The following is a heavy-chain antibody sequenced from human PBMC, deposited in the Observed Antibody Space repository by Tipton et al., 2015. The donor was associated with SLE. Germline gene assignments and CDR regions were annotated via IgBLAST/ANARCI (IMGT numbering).Heavy chain of an antibody. CDR3: ARVTREGGYYYYYGMDV. CDR1: GGSITSYY. Sequence: TLSLTCTVAGGSITSYYWSWIRQPPGKGLEWIGYIYHSGSTNYNPSLKSRVTISVDTSKNQFSLKLSSVTAADTAVYYCARVTREGGYYYYYGMDVWGQGTTVTVSS. CDR2: IYHSGST. V-gene: IGHV4-59*01. J-gene: IGHJ6*02. D-gene: IGHD1-1*01.